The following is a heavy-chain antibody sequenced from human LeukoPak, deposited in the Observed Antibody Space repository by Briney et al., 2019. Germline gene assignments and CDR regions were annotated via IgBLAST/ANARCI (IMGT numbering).Heavy chain of an antibody. J-gene: IGHJ6*02. CDR1: GFTFSSYW. Sequence: GGSLRLSCEASGFTFSSYWMNWVRQAPGKGLVWVSRIASDGSSTTYADSVKGRFSISRDNAKNTLYLQMNSLRVEDTAVYYCARDAVDTANAVWGQGTTVTVSS. CDR3: ARDAVDTANAV. CDR2: IASDGSST. D-gene: IGHD5-18*01. V-gene: IGHV3-74*01.